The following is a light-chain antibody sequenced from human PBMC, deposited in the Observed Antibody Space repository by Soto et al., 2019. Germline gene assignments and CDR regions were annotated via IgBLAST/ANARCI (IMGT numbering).Light chain of an antibody. CDR1: QSVSSN. CDR3: QQYNNWPPFT. Sequence: EIVMTQSPATLSVSPGERATLSCRASQSVSSNLAWYQQKPGQAPSLLIYGASIRATGIPARFSGSGSGTEFTLTISSLQSEDFAVYYCQQYNNWPPFTFGPGTKVDIK. J-gene: IGKJ3*01. CDR2: GAS. V-gene: IGKV3D-15*01.